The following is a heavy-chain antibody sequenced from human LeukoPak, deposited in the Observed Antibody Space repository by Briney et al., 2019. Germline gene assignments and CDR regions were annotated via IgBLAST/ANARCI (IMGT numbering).Heavy chain of an antibody. CDR3: ARDSHRPGELSFPGLFDY. V-gene: IGHV3-30*03. Sequence: PGGSLRLSCEASGFMFSNFAMHWVRQAPGKGLEWVAVISYDGDLKHYGDSVQGRFTTSRDNPKNTLYLQMNSLRAEDTAVYYCARDSHRPGELSFPGLFDYWGQGTLVTVSS. D-gene: IGHD3-16*02. CDR1: GFMFSNFA. J-gene: IGHJ4*02. CDR2: ISYDGDLK.